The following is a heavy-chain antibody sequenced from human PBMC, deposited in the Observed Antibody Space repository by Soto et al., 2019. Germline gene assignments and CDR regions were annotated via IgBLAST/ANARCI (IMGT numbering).Heavy chain of an antibody. CDR1: GYTFTSYG. CDR3: ARDSPPVDY. Sequence: QVQLVQSGAEVKKPGASVKVSCKASGYTFTSYGITWVRQAPGQGLEWMGWISAYNGNTKYAQKLQGRVTITTDTSTSQAYMELRRLRSDDTGVYFCARDSPPVDYWGQGTLVTVSS. CDR2: ISAYNGNT. V-gene: IGHV1-18*01. J-gene: IGHJ4*02.